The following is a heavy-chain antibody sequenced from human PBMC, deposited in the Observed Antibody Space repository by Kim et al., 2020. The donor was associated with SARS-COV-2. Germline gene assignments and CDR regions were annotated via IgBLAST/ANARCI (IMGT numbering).Heavy chain of an antibody. CDR2: IYKSGTT. CDR1: GASISSDY. Sequence: SETLSLTCTVSGASISSDYWSWIRQPPGKGLEWMGYIYKSGTTNYNPSLRSRVIISSDTSKNQFSMNLRSVTAADTAVYYCARSYRGTYFAAFDIWGPGTMATVSS. D-gene: IGHD1-26*01. CDR3: ARSYRGTYFAAFDI. V-gene: IGHV4-4*08. J-gene: IGHJ3*02.